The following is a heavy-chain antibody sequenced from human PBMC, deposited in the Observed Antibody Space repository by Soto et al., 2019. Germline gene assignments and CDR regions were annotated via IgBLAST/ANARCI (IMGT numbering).Heavy chain of an antibody. CDR1: GYTFTSYD. J-gene: IGHJ6*02. Sequence: QVQLVQSGAEVKKPGASVKVSCKASGYTFTSYDINWVRQATGQGLEWMGWMNPNSGNTGYAQKFRGRVTMTRNTSISTSDMELSSLRSEDTAVYYCARERTGTTSMDVWGQGTTVTVSS. D-gene: IGHD1-1*01. V-gene: IGHV1-8*01. CDR3: ARERTGTTSMDV. CDR2: MNPNSGNT.